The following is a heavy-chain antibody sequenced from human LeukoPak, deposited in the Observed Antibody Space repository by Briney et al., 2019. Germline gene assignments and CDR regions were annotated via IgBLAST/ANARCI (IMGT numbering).Heavy chain of an antibody. D-gene: IGHD6-13*01. V-gene: IGHV3-23*01. CDR2: ITGYGAT. J-gene: IGHJ5*02. CDR3: AKGAAAGKVDWFDP. Sequence: GGSLRLSCSASGFTLSNFAMMWVRQAPGTGLQWVSTITGYGATFYADSVRGRFTIFRDTSMNTLFLQMNSLGAEDTAVYYCAKGAAAGKVDWFDPWGQGTLVTVSS. CDR1: GFTLSNFA.